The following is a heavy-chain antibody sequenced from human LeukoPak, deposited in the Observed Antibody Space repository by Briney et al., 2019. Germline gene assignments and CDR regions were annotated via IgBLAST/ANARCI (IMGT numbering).Heavy chain of an antibody. Sequence: SSETLSLTCTVSGGSISSYYWSWIQQPPGKGLEWIGYIYYSGSTNYNPSLKSRVTISVDTSKNQFSLKLSSVTAADTAVYYCARRSSGYYLELAFDIWGQGTMVTVSS. CDR3: ARRSSGYYLELAFDI. CDR2: IYYSGST. D-gene: IGHD3-22*01. CDR1: GGSISSYY. V-gene: IGHV4-59*08. J-gene: IGHJ3*02.